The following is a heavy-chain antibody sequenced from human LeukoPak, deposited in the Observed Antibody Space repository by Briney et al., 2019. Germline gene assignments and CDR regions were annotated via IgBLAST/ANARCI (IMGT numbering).Heavy chain of an antibody. V-gene: IGHV3-53*01. D-gene: IGHD5-18*01. Sequence: GGSLRLSCAASGFTVSSNYMSWVRQAPGKGLERVSVIYSGGSTYYADSVKGRFTISRDNSKNTLYLQMNSLRAEDTAVYYCARGGYSYGHGFDYWGQGTLVTVSS. CDR2: IYSGGST. CDR1: GFTVSSNY. J-gene: IGHJ4*02. CDR3: ARGGYSYGHGFDY.